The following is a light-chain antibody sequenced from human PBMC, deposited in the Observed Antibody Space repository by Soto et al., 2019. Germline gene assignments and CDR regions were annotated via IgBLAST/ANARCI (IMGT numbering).Light chain of an antibody. CDR1: QDISNH. CDR3: QKHDGVHL. Sequence: DIQLTQSPSSLSASVGDRVTITCQASQDISNHLSWYQQKPGKAPNLLIYDASDLETGVPSRFSGGGSGTFFSFSINRLHPEDSATYYCQKHDGVHLFGPGTKVEIE. V-gene: IGKV1-33*01. J-gene: IGKJ3*01. CDR2: DAS.